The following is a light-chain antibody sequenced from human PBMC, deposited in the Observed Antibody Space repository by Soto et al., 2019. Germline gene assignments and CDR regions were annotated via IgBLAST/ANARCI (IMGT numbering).Light chain of an antibody. CDR3: MQGTHWPPIT. V-gene: IGKV2-30*01. Sequence: DVVMTQSPLSLPVTLGQAASISCRSSQSLVYSDGNTYLSWFHQRTGQSPRRLIYKVSNRDSGVPDRFSGSGSGTDFTLKISRAEAEDVGVYYCMQGTHWPPITFGQGTRLEIK. CDR2: KVS. CDR1: QSLVYSDGNTY. J-gene: IGKJ5*01.